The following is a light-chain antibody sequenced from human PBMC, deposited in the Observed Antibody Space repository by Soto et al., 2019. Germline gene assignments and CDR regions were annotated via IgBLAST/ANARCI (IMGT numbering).Light chain of an antibody. J-gene: IGKJ1*01. CDR3: EQYDNQQWT. CDR2: DAS. V-gene: IGKV3-20*01. CDR1: QSVRDSH. Sequence: EIVLTQSPGTLSSSPGGRVTLSCRASQSVRDSHLAWFQQKPGQAPRLLIYDASRRATGIPDRFSGSGSGTEFTRTSSRLEPEDVAVYYCEQYDNQQWTFGQGTKVEIK.